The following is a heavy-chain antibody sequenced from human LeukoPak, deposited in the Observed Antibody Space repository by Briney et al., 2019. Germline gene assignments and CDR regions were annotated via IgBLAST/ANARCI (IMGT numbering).Heavy chain of an antibody. V-gene: IGHV3-66*01. CDR2: IHSGGST. J-gene: IGHJ3*02. D-gene: IGHD4-23*01. CDR1: GFIVNSNY. Sequence: PGGSLRLSCAASGFIVNSNYMSWVRQAPGKGLECVSFIHSGGSTYYADSVKGRFTISSDNSKNTLYLQMNSLRAEDTAVYYCARDDYGGNFHYAFDIWGQGTMVTVSS. CDR3: ARDDYGGNFHYAFDI.